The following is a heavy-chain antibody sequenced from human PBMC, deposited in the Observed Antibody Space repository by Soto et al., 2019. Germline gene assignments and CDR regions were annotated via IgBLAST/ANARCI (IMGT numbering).Heavy chain of an antibody. J-gene: IGHJ6*03. CDR1: GFTFSDYY. V-gene: IGHV3-11*01. D-gene: IGHD3-10*01. CDR3: ARDVTYGSGSYIFYYSYMDV. CDR2: ISSSGSTI. Sequence: PGGSLRLSCAASGFTFSDYYMSWIRQAPGKGLEWVSYISSSGSTIYYADSVKGRFTISRDNAKNSLYLQMNSLRAEDTAVYYCARDVTYGSGSYIFYYSYMDVWGKGTTVTVSS.